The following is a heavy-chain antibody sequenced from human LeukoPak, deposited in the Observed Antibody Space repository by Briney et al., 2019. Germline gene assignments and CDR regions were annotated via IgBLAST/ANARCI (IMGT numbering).Heavy chain of an antibody. CDR1: GFTFSSYS. D-gene: IGHD4-17*01. CDR3: AKGRDYGDPSYYFDY. V-gene: IGHV3-23*01. CDR2: ISGGGGST. J-gene: IGHJ4*02. Sequence: TGGSLRLSCAASGFTFSSYSMNWVRQAPGKGLEWVSAISGGGGSTFYADSVKGRFTISRDNSKNTLYLQVNSLRADDTAVYYCAKGRDYGDPSYYFDYWGQGTLVTVSS.